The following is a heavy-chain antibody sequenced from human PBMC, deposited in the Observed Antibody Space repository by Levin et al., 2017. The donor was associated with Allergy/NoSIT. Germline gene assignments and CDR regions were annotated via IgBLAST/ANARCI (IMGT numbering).Heavy chain of an antibody. Sequence: QAGGSLRLSCVASGFTFRSYAMSWVRQAPGKGLEWVSAISGSGGDTYYADSVKGRFTISRDNPKNTLYLQMNSLRAEDTAVYFCAKGLWAAVPGNFDYWGQGTLVTVSS. CDR2: ISGSGGDT. CDR3: AKGLWAAVPGNFDY. V-gene: IGHV3-23*01. J-gene: IGHJ4*02. D-gene: IGHD6-19*01. CDR1: GFTFRSYA.